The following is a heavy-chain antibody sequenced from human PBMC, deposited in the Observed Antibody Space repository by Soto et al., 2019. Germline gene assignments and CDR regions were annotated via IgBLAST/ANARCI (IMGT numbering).Heavy chain of an antibody. D-gene: IGHD6-13*01. Sequence: ASVKVSCKASGGTFSSYAISWVRQAPGQGLEWMGGIIPIFGTANYAQKFQGRVTITADESTSTAYMELSSLRSEATAVYYCARDKGSSSKGRFDYWVQGTLVTVSS. CDR2: IIPIFGTA. J-gene: IGHJ4*02. CDR3: ARDKGSSSKGRFDY. V-gene: IGHV1-69*13. CDR1: GGTFSSYA.